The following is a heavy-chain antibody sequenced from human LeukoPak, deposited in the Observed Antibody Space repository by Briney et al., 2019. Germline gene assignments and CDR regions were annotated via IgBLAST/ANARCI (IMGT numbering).Heavy chain of an antibody. J-gene: IGHJ3*02. V-gene: IGHV4-30-2*01. CDR3: ARASGRFNAFDI. CDR2: IYHSGST. Sequence: PSQTLSLTCAVSVGSISRGGYPWSWIRQPPGKGLEWIGYIYHSGSTYYNPSFKSRVTISVDRSKNQFSLKLSSVTAADTAVYYCARASGRFNAFDIWGQGTMVTVSS. D-gene: IGHD3-10*01. CDR1: VGSISRGGYP.